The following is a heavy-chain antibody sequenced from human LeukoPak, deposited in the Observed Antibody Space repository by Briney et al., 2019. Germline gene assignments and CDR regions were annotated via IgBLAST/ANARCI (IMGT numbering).Heavy chain of an antibody. Sequence: GGSLRLSCAASGFTFSSYSMNWVRQAPGKGLGWVSSISSSSYIYYADSVKGRFTISRDNAKNSLYLQMNSLRAEDTAVYYCAREGITMVRGEINYYYGMDVWGQGTTVTVSS. CDR2: ISSSSYI. V-gene: IGHV3-21*01. D-gene: IGHD3-10*01. CDR1: GFTFSSYS. J-gene: IGHJ6*02. CDR3: AREGITMVRGEINYYYGMDV.